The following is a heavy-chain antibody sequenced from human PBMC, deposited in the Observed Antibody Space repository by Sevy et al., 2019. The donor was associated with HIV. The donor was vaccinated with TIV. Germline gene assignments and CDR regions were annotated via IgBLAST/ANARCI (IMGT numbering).Heavy chain of an antibody. CDR1: GFTFDDYA. Sequence: GGSLRLSCVASGFTFDDYAMHWVRQAPGKGLEWVSSISWNSGSIGYADSVKGRFTISRDNAKNSLYLQMNSLRAEDMAFYYCSKGGNHGDYDADYFDYWGQGTLVTVSS. CDR3: SKGGNHGDYDADYFDY. V-gene: IGHV3-9*03. D-gene: IGHD4-17*01. J-gene: IGHJ4*02. CDR2: ISWNSGSI.